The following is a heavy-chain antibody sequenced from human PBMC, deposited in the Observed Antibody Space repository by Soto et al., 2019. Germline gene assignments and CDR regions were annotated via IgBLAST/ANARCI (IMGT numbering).Heavy chain of an antibody. V-gene: IGHV1-18*01. CDR3: ARDSPPADY. CDR1: GYTFTSYH. Sequence: QVQLVQSGAEVKKPGAPVKVSCKASGYTFTSYHIRWVRQAPGQGLEWMGWISAYNGNTNYAQKLQGRVTMTTDTSTRPAYMELRRLRSDDTAVYYWARDSPPADYWGQGTLVTVSS. J-gene: IGHJ4*02. CDR2: ISAYNGNT.